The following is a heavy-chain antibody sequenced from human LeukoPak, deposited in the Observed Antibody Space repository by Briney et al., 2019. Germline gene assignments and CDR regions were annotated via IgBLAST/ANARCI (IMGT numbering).Heavy chain of an antibody. J-gene: IGHJ4*02. D-gene: IGHD4-11*01. CDR1: GGSMSSYY. CDR3: ARHFPMTTYDS. V-gene: IGHV4-59*08. Sequence: SETLSLTCTVSGGSMSSYYWSWIRQPPRKGLEWIGYIHYTGSTNYNPSLNSRVTISVDTSKNQFSLRLSSVTAADTAVYYCARHFPMTTYDSWGQGTLVTVSS. CDR2: IHYTGST.